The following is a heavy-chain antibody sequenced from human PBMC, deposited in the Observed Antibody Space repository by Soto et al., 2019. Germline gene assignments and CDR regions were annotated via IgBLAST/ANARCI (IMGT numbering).Heavy chain of an antibody. J-gene: IGHJ4*02. Sequence: GESLKISCKGSGYSFTSYWISWVRQMPGKGLEWMGRIDPSDSYTNYSPSFQGHVTISADKSISTAYLQWSSVKASDTAMYYCARRDSSGWYTGYWGQGTLVTVSS. CDR3: ARRDSSGWYTGY. CDR1: GYSFTSYW. CDR2: IDPSDSYT. D-gene: IGHD6-19*01. V-gene: IGHV5-10-1*01.